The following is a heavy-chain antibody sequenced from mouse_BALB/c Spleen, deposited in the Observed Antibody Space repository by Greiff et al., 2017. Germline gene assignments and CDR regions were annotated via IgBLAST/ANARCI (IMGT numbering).Heavy chain of an antibody. V-gene: IGHV4-1*02. CDR1: GFDFSRYW. CDR3: ARHYYGYYAMDY. CDR2: INPDSSTI. Sequence: EVQLVESGGGLVQPGGSLKLSCAASGFDFSRYWMSWVRQAPGKGLEWIGEINPDSSTINYTPSLKDKFIISRDNAKNTLYLQMSKVRSEDTALYYCARHYYGYYAMDYWGQGTSVTVSS. J-gene: IGHJ4*01. D-gene: IGHD1-2*01.